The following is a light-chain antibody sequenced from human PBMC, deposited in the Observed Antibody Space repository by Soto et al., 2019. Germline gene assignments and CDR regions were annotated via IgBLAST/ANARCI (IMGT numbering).Light chain of an antibody. CDR3: SSYASSNPHVV. J-gene: IGLJ2*01. Sequence: QSVLTQPASVXXXXXXXXXISCTGTSSDVGGYNYVSWYQQHPGKAPELMIYDVSDRPSGVSNRFSGSKSGNTASLTISGLQAEDEANYYCSSYASSNPHVVFRGGTKLTVL. V-gene: IGLV2-14*01. CDR2: DVS. CDR1: SSDVGGYNY.